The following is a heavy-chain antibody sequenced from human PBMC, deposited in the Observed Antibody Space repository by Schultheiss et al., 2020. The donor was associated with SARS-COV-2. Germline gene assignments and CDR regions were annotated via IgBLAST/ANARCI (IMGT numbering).Heavy chain of an antibody. V-gene: IGHV3-33*01. CDR1: GFTFRNYG. D-gene: IGHD3-10*01. Sequence: SCAASGFTFRNYGIHWVRQAPGKGLEWVAVIWHDGNNKKYADSLKGRFTISRDNSKNTLYLQMSSLRAEDTAVYYCARVYYYGSGSYAYYGMDVWGQGTTVTVSS. CDR3: ARVYYYGSGSYAYYGMDV. J-gene: IGHJ6*02. CDR2: IWHDGNNK.